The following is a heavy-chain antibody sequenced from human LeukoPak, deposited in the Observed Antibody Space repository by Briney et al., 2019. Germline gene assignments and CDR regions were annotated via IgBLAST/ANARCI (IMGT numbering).Heavy chain of an antibody. D-gene: IGHD2-2*01. J-gene: IGHJ6*03. V-gene: IGHV4-38-2*02. CDR2: ISHSGST. Sequence: SETLSLTCTVSGYSISSGYYWGWIRQPPGKGLEWIGSISHSGSTYYNPSLKSRVTISVDTSKNQFSLKLSSVTAADTAVYYCARNHGDIVVVPAAIGSRYYYYYMDVWGKGTTVTISS. CDR3: ARNHGDIVVVPAAIGSRYYYYYMDV. CDR1: GYSISSGYY.